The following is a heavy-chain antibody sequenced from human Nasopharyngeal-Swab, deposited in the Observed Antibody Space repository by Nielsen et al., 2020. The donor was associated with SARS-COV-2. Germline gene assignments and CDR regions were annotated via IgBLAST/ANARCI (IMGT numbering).Heavy chain of an antibody. CDR3: ANGPQGFDY. CDR2: ISSDGRRQ. D-gene: IGHD1-14*01. CDR1: GLSFSRYG. Sequence: LSLTCVASGLSFSRYGMHWVRPAPGKGLEWVAVISSDGRRQKCADSVKGRFTISRDSSKNTLYLQMNSLRGEDTAVYYCANGPQGFDYWGQGTLVTVSS. J-gene: IGHJ4*02. V-gene: IGHV3-30*18.